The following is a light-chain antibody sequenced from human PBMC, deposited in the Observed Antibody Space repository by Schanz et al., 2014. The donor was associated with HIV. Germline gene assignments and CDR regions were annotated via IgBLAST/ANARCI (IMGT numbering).Light chain of an antibody. CDR2: EVT. Sequence: QSVLTQPPSASGSPGQSVTISCTGTSSDVGDYDFVSWYQQHPGKAPKLLIYEVTKWPSGVSNRFSGSKSGNTASLTISGLQAEDEADYYCCSYAGSTTFYVFATGTKLTVL. J-gene: IGLJ1*01. V-gene: IGLV2-23*02. CDR3: CSYAGSTTFYV. CDR1: SSDVGDYDF.